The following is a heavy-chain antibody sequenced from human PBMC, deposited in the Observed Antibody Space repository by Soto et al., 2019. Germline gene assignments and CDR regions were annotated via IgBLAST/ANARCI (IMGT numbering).Heavy chain of an antibody. CDR3: ARARTGYGMDV. CDR2: ITTYNGNT. J-gene: IGHJ6*02. CDR1: RYIFTNYG. V-gene: IGHV1-18*01. Sequence: QVQLVQSGVEVREPGASVKVSCKAVRYIFTNYGVSWVRQAPGQGLEWMGWITTYNGNTEYAQKFQGRVTMTTDASISTAYMELASLGSDDTAIYYCARARTGYGMDVWGQGTTVTVS.